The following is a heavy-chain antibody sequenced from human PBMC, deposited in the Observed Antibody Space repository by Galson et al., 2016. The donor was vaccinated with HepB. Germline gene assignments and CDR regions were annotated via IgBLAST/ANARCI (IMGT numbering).Heavy chain of an antibody. CDR3: ARGEVP. CDR1: GGSISSSGFS. CDR2: IYHSGST. J-gene: IGHJ5*02. Sequence: LSLTCAVSGGSISSSGFSWNWVRQPPAKGLEWIGNIYHSGSTNYNPSLKSRVTITVDRSKNQFSLNVSSVTAADTAVYYCARGEVPWGQGTLVTVSS. V-gene: IGHV4-30-2*01.